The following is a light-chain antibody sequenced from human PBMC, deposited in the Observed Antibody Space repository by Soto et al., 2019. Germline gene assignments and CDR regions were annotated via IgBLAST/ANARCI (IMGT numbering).Light chain of an antibody. J-gene: IGKJ1*01. CDR1: QSVSGW. V-gene: IGKV1-5*01. CDR3: QQYNSYCPT. CDR2: DAS. Sequence: DIQMTQSPSTLSASVGDRVIITCRASQSVSGWLAWYQQKPGKAPKLLIYDASSLQSGVPSRFGGSGSGTEFTLTVSCLQPDDFATYYCQQYNSYCPTFGQGTKVEI.